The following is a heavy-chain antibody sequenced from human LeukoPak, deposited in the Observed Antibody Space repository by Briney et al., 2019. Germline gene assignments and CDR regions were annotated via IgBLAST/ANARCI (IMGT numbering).Heavy chain of an antibody. CDR2: ITSSSSYI. Sequence: GGSRRLSCAASGFTFSDYSMNWVRQAPGKGLEWVSSITSSSSYIYYADSVKGRFTISRDNAKNSLYLQINSLRAEDTAVYYCTRDGVYCGGDYYSESFDYWGQGTLVTVSS. J-gene: IGHJ4*02. CDR1: GFTFSDYS. D-gene: IGHD2-21*01. CDR3: TRDGVYCGGDYYSESFDY. V-gene: IGHV3-21*03.